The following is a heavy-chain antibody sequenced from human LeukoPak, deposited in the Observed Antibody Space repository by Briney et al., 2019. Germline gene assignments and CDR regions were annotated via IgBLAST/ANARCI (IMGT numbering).Heavy chain of an antibody. V-gene: IGHV1-2*02. CDR3: ASLTAYYSVDY. CDR1: GYTFTGYY. D-gene: IGHD3-9*01. J-gene: IGHJ4*02. CDR2: INPTTGGT. Sequence: ASVKVSCKASGYTFTGYYMHWVRQAAGQGLEWMGWINPTTGGTTSAPKFHGRVTMTRDTSIRTAYMELSRLTSDDTAMYSCASLTAYYSVDYWGQGSLVTVSS.